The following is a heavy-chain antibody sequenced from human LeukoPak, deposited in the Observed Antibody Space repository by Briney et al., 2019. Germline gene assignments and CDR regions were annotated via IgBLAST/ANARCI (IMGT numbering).Heavy chain of an antibody. Sequence: GGFLRLSCAVSGFSVSSYGMSWVRQAPGKGLEWISAISVDGETTYYADSVKGRFIISRDNSKNTLYLQMNNLRAEDTGAYFCAQGYSSGWFPHWGQGSLVSVSS. CDR1: GFSVSSYG. J-gene: IGHJ4*02. CDR2: ISVDGETT. V-gene: IGHV3-23*01. CDR3: AQGYSSGWFPH. D-gene: IGHD6-19*01.